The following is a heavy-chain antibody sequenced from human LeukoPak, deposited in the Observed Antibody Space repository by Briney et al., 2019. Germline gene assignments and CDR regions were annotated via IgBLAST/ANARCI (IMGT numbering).Heavy chain of an antibody. D-gene: IGHD2-2*01. CDR1: GGSFSGYY. V-gene: IGHV4-34*01. Sequence: SETLSLTCAVYGGSFSGYYWSWIRQPPGKGLEWIGEINHSGSTNYNPSLKSRVTISVDTSKNQFSLKLSSVTAADTAVYYCAGGPPYCSSTSCYDSSGLYYYYYGMDVWGKGTTVTVSS. J-gene: IGHJ6*04. CDR3: AGGPPYCSSTSCYDSSGLYYYYYGMDV. CDR2: INHSGST.